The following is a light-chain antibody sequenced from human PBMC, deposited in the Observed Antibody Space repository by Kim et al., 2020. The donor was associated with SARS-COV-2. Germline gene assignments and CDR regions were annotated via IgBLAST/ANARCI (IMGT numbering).Light chain of an antibody. CDR1: SGHSGYI. CDR3: ETWDSDTHV. V-gene: IGLV4-60*03. CDR2: VETSGSY. Sequence: QLVLTQSSSASASLGSSVKLTCTLSSGHSGYIIAWHQQQPGKAPRYLMKVETSGSYDKGSGVPDRFSGSSSGADRYLTISNLQSEDEADYYCETWDSDTHVFGTGTKVTVL. J-gene: IGLJ1*01.